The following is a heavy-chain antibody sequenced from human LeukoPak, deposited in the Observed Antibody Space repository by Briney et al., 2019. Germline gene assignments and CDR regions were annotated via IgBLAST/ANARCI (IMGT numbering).Heavy chain of an antibody. Sequence: GGSLRLSCAASGFTFNNYALHWVRQAPGKGLEWVAVISYDGTENSYTDSVKGRFTISRDSSKNTLYLQMNSLRAEDTAVYYCASNCYDSSGPPDWFDPWGQGTLVTVSS. V-gene: IGHV3-30*04. J-gene: IGHJ5*02. CDR3: ASNCYDSSGPPDWFDP. CDR1: GFTFNNYA. CDR2: ISYDGTEN. D-gene: IGHD3-22*01.